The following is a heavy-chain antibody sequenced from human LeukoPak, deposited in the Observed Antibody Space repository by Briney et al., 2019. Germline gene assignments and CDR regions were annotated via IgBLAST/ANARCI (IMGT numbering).Heavy chain of an antibody. CDR3: AREPTGVGVYSYYGMDV. J-gene: IGHJ6*02. CDR2: IIPILGIA. V-gene: IGHV1-69*04. Sequence: SVKVSCKASGGTFSSYAISWVRQAPGQGLEWMGRIIPILGIANYAQKFQGRVTITADKSTSTAYMELSSLRSEDTAVYYCAREPTGVGVYSYYGMDVWGQGTTVTVSS. D-gene: IGHD3-10*01. CDR1: GGTFSSYA.